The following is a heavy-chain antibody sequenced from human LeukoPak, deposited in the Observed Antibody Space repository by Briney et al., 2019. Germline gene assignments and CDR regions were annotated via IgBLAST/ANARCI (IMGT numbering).Heavy chain of an antibody. CDR2: IYHSGST. CDR3: ARARGAVGIDY. D-gene: IGHD6-19*01. CDR1: GGSISSSIYY. V-gene: IGHV4-30-2*01. J-gene: IGHJ4*02. Sequence: PSETLSLTCTVSGGSISSSIYYWSWIRQPPGKGLEWIGYIYHSGSTYYNPSLKSRVTISVDTSKNQFSLKLTSVTAADTAVYYCARARGAVGIDYWGQGTLVIVSS.